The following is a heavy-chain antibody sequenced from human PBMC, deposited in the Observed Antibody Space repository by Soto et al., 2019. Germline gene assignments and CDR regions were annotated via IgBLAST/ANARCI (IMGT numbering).Heavy chain of an antibody. V-gene: IGHV1-69*12. J-gene: IGHJ6*02. Sequence: QVQLVQSGAEMKTPGSSVKVSCKASGGTFSSYAISWVRQAPGQGLEWMGGIIPIFGTANYAQKFQGRVTITADESTSTAYIELSSLRSEDTAVYYCARWGYRGYDENYYYGRDVRGQGTTVTVSS. CDR1: GGTFSSYA. CDR2: IIPIFGTA. CDR3: ARWGYRGYDENYYYGRDV. D-gene: IGHD5-12*01.